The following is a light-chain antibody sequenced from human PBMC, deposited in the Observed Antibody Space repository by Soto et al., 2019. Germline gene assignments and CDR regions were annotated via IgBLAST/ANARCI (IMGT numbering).Light chain of an antibody. CDR3: QQYGDLPRT. V-gene: IGKV3-20*01. CDR1: QTIDNNY. J-gene: IGKJ1*01. CDR2: EAS. Sequence: EIVLTQSPDTLSLSPGERATLSCRASQTIDNNYLAWYQQKPGQAPRLLIYEASIRASVIADRFSGSGSGTDFALTISRLEPEDFAVYYCQQYGDLPRTFGQGTKVEIK.